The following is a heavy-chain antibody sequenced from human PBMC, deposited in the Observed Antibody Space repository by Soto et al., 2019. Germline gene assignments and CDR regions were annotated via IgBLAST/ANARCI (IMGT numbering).Heavy chain of an antibody. CDR1: GGSFSGYY. CDR3: ARGGPIIWFGEDYYYGMDV. D-gene: IGHD3-10*01. J-gene: IGHJ6*02. V-gene: IGHV4-34*01. CDR2: INHSGST. Sequence: XVTLSLTCAVYGGSFSGYYWSWIRQPPGKGLEWIGEINHSGSTNYNPSLKSRVTISVDTSKNQFSLKLSSVTAADTAVYYCARGGPIIWFGEDYYYGMDVWGQGTTVTVSS.